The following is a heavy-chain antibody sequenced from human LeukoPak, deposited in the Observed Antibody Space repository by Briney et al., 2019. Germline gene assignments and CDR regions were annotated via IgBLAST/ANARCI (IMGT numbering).Heavy chain of an antibody. Sequence: PSETLSLTCAVYGGSLSGYYWSWIRQPPGKGLDWIGEINHSGSTNYIPSLKSRVTISIDTSKSQFSLKLTSVTAADTAVYYCARRSYQLTYGFYYYYMDVWGKGTPVTVSS. V-gene: IGHV4-34*01. J-gene: IGHJ6*03. D-gene: IGHD2-2*01. CDR1: GGSLSGYY. CDR2: INHSGST. CDR3: ARRSYQLTYGFYYYYMDV.